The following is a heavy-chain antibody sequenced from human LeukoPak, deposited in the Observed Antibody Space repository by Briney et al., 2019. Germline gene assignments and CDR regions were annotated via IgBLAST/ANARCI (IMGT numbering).Heavy chain of an antibody. CDR1: GGSISRDY. V-gene: IGHV4-59*12. D-gene: IGHD3-22*01. Sequence: PSETLSLTCTVSGGSISRDYWSWLRQPPGKGLEWIGYIYYTGSTNYNPSLKSRVTISVDTSKNQFSLKLSSVTAADTAVYYCARRDYFDSSGLYNWFDPWGQGTLVTVSS. J-gene: IGHJ5*02. CDR2: IYYTGST. CDR3: ARRDYFDSSGLYNWFDP.